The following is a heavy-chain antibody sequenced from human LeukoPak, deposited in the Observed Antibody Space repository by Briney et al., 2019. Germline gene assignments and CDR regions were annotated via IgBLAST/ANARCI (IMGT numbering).Heavy chain of an antibody. CDR2: ICSSSSYI. CDR1: RFTFSSYS. D-gene: IGHD2-21*01. Sequence: GGSLRLSCAPSRFTFSSYSMNWVRPTPGKGLEWVSPICSSSSYIYYADSVKGRFTISRDNAKNSLYLQMNSLRAEDTAVYYCARDQGIEIPLYYGMDVWGKGTTVTVSS. CDR3: ARDQGIEIPLYYGMDV. J-gene: IGHJ6*04. V-gene: IGHV3-21*01.